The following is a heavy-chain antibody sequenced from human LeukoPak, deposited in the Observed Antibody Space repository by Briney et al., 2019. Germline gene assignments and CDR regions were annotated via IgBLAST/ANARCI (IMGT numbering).Heavy chain of an antibody. J-gene: IGHJ4*02. Sequence: GGSLRLSCAASGFTFSSYAMMWVRQAPGKGLEWVSTVVASYEGTFYADSVKGRFTISRDNPKNTLYQQMNSLRAEDTAVYFCAKRGVVIRVILVGFHKEAYYFDSWGQGALVTVSS. CDR2: VVASYEGT. CDR1: GFTFSSYA. V-gene: IGHV3-23*01. CDR3: AKRGVVIRVILVGFHKEAYYFDS. D-gene: IGHD3-22*01.